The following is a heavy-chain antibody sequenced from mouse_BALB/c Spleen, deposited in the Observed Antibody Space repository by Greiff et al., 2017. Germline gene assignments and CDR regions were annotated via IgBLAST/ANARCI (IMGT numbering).Heavy chain of an antibody. CDR1: GFSFTDYY. J-gene: IGHJ2*01. D-gene: IGHD2-4*01. CDR2: IRNKANGYTT. CDR3: AREWDPYDDYDDSDY. V-gene: IGHV7-3*02. Sequence: EVKLVESGGGLVQPGGSLSLSCATSGFSFTDYYMSWVRQPPGKALEWLGFIRNKANGYTTEYSASVKGRFTISRDNAQSILYLQMNTLRAEDSATYDCAREWDPYDDYDDSDYGGQGTTLTVSS.